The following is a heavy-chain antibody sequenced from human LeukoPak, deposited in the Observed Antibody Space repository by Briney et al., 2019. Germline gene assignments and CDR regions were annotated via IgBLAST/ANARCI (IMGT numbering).Heavy chain of an antibody. CDR2: MNPNSGNT. J-gene: IGHJ6*02. CDR3: ARTHYYYYGMDV. V-gene: IGHV1-8*01. CDR1: GYTLTSYG. Sequence: GASVKVSCEASGYTLTSYGINWMRQAPGQGLEWMGWMNPNSGNTGYAQKFQGRVTMTRNTSISTAYMELSSLRSEDTAVYYCARTHYYYYGMDVWGQGTTVTVSS.